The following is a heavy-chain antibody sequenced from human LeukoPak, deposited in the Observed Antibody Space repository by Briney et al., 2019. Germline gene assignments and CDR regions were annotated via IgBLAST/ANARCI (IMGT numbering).Heavy chain of an antibody. CDR3: ASGLTWLLWKY. Sequence: SETLSLTCAVYGGSFSGYYWSWIRQPPGKGLEWIGEINHSGSTNYNPSLKSRVTISVDTSKNQFSLKLSSVTAADTAVYYCASGLTWLLWKYWGQGTLVTVSS. V-gene: IGHV4-34*01. D-gene: IGHD3-3*01. CDR2: INHSGST. CDR1: GGSFSGYY. J-gene: IGHJ4*02.